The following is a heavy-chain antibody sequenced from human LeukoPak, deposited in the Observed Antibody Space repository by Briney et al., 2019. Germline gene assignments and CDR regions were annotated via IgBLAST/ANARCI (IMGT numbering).Heavy chain of an antibody. CDR3: ARALRDITMIVVATYYFDY. CDR1: GFTFSSYW. Sequence: GGSLRLSCAASGFTFSSYWMSWVRQAPGKGLEWVANIKQDGSEKYYVDSVKGRFTISRDNAKNSLYLQMNSLRAEDTAVYYCARALRDITMIVVATYYFDYWGQGTLVTVSS. D-gene: IGHD3-22*01. V-gene: IGHV3-7*03. J-gene: IGHJ4*02. CDR2: IKQDGSEK.